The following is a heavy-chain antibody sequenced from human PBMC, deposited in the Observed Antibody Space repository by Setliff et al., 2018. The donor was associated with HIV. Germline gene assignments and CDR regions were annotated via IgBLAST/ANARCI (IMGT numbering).Heavy chain of an antibody. Sequence: PSETLSLTCTVSGGSVSMSSYYWGWIRQPTGKGLEWIGTIYYDGRTQYNPSFKSRVTISVDTSRNQFSVRLISVTAADAAVYYCVRMESTRPPRGLDYWGQRARVTVSS. V-gene: IGHV4-39*01. CDR3: VRMESTRPPRGLDY. CDR1: GGSVSMSSYY. J-gene: IGHJ4*02. D-gene: IGHD6-6*01. CDR2: IYYDGRT.